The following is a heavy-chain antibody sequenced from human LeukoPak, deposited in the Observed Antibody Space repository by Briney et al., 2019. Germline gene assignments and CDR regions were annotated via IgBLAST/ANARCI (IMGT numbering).Heavy chain of an antibody. J-gene: IGHJ3*02. Sequence: GESLRLSCAASGFTFSNFWMSWVRQAPGKGLEWVANIKQDGSEKYHVDSVKGRFTISRDNAKNSLYLQMNSLRAEDTAVYYCASLYSGAFDIWGQGTMVTVSS. CDR3: ASLYSGAFDI. CDR2: IKQDGSEK. D-gene: IGHD3-10*01. V-gene: IGHV3-7*01. CDR1: GFTFSNFW.